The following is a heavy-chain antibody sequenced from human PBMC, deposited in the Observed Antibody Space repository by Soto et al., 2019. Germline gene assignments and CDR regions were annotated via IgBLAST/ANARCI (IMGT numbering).Heavy chain of an antibody. CDR2: INPSGGST. D-gene: IGHD5-18*01. V-gene: IGHV1-46*01. Sequence: QVQLVQSGAEVKKPGASVKVSCKASGYTFTSYYMHWVRQAPGQGLEWMGIINPSGGSTSYAQKFQGRVTMTRDTYTSTVYMEMSSLRSEDTAVYYCARDDEPDTAMALGGMDVWGQGTTVTVSS. CDR1: GYTFTSYY. CDR3: ARDDEPDTAMALGGMDV. J-gene: IGHJ6*02.